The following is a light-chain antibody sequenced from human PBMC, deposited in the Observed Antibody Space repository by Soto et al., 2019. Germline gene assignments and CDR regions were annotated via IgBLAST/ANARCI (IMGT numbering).Light chain of an antibody. J-gene: IGKJ1*01. V-gene: IGKV1-5*03. Sequence: DIQMTQSPSTLSASVGDRVTITCRASQSISSWLAWYQQKPGKAPKLLIYKASSLESGVPSRFSGSGSGTEFTLTISSLQXXXXXXXXXXXXNSYWWTFGQGTKVEIK. CDR1: QSISSW. CDR2: KAS. CDR3: XXXNSYWWT.